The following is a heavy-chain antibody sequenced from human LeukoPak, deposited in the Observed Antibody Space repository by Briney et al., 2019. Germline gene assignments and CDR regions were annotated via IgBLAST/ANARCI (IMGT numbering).Heavy chain of an antibody. CDR1: GYTFTSYD. Sequence: GASVKVSCKASGYTFTSYDINWVRQATGQGLEWMGWMNPNSGTTGYAQKFQGRVTMTRNTSISTAYMELSSRRSEDTAVYYCARARRGSSSWPRVLRTFDYWGQGTLVTVSS. CDR3: ARARRGSSSWPRVLRTFDY. D-gene: IGHD6-13*01. J-gene: IGHJ4*02. CDR2: MNPNSGTT. V-gene: IGHV1-8*01.